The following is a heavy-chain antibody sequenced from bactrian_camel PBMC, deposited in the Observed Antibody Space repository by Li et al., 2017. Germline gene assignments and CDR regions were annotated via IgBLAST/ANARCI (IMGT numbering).Heavy chain of an antibody. D-gene: IGHD8*01. CDR3: ALDVLERGCSPTTVFHR. Sequence: HVQLVESGGGSVQPGGSLRLSCAASGFTYTRNCMGWFRQAPGKEREGVAVIDSVGNTTYGDSVKGRFTISKGNAKNTLYLQMNSLKADDTATYYCALDVLERGCSPTTVFHRWGQGTQVTVS. J-gene: IGHJ4*01. CDR1: GFTYTRNC. CDR2: IDSVGNT. V-gene: IGHV3S1*01.